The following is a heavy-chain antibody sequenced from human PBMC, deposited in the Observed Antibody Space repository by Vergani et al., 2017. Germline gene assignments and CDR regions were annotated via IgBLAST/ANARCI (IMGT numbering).Heavy chain of an antibody. CDR3: ARSNYDFWSGYYNYYYYMDV. CDR2: IYYSGST. J-gene: IGHJ6*03. D-gene: IGHD3-3*01. CDR1: GGSISSSSYY. V-gene: IGHV4-39*01. Sequence: QLQLQESGPGLVKPSETLSLTCTVSGGSISSSSYYWGWIRQPPGKGLEWIGSIYYSGSTYYNPSLKSRVTISVDTSKNQFSLKLSSVTAADTAVYYCARSNYDFWSGYYNYYYYMDVWGKGP.